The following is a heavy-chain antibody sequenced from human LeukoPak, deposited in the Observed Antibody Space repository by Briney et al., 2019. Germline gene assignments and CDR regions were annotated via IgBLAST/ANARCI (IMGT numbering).Heavy chain of an antibody. J-gene: IGHJ6*02. Sequence: ASVKVSCKASGGTFSSYAISWVRQAPGQGLEWMGRIIPILGIANYAQKLQGRVTMTTDTSTSTAYMELRSLRSDDTAVYYCARRITIFGVVNAWGMDVWGQGTTVTVSS. CDR2: IIPILGIA. CDR1: GGTFSSYA. CDR3: ARRITIFGVVNAWGMDV. V-gene: IGHV1-69*04. D-gene: IGHD3-3*01.